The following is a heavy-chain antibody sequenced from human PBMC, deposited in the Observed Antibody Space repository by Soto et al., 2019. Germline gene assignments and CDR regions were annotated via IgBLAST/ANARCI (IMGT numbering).Heavy chain of an antibody. D-gene: IGHD1-1*01. V-gene: IGHV4-30-4*01. J-gene: IGHJ4*02. CDR2: IHYSGTT. CDR3: TPGGDASKTGY. Sequence: SETLSLTYTVSGVSISSPHHNWGWIRQYPGKGLEWIGFIHYSGTTYYNPSLKSRVAISVDTSRNDFPLRLSSVTAADTAVYYCTPGGDASKTGYWGQGTLVTVSS. CDR1: GVSISSPHHN.